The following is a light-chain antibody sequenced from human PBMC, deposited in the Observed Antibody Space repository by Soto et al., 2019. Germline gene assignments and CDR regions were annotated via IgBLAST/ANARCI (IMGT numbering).Light chain of an antibody. CDR2: QDS. CDR1: KLGDKY. Sequence: SYELTQPPSVSVSPGQTASITCPGDKLGDKYACWYQQKPGQSPVLVIYQDSKRPSGIPERFSGSNSGNTATLTISGTQTMDEADYYCQAWDSSIVVFGGGTKVTVL. V-gene: IGLV3-1*01. CDR3: QAWDSSIVV. J-gene: IGLJ2*01.